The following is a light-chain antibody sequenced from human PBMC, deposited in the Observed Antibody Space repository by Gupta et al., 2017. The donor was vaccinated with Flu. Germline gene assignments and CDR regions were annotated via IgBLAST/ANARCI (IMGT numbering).Light chain of an antibody. V-gene: IGLV1-47*01. CDR2: RNN. CDR1: SSNIGSNY. CDR3: AAWEDSLSGWV. Sequence: QSVLTQPLSASGTPGQRVTISCSGSSSNIGSNYVYWYQQLPGTAPKLLIYRNNQRPSWVPDRFSGSKSGTAASLSISGLRAEDEADYYCAAWEDSLSGWVFGGGTKLTVL. J-gene: IGLJ3*02.